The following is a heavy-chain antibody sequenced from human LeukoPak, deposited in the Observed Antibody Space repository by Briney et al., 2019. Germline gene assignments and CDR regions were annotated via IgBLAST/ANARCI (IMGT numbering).Heavy chain of an antibody. CDR1: GFTFDDYA. Sequence: PGGSLRLSCAASGFTFDDYAMHLVRQAPGKGLEWVSGISWNSGSIGYADSVKGRFTISRDNAKNSLYLQMNSLRAEDTALYYCAKDMSLGTTYYLDYWGQGTLVTVSS. J-gene: IGHJ4*02. V-gene: IGHV3-9*01. D-gene: IGHD7-27*01. CDR2: ISWNSGSI. CDR3: AKDMSLGTTYYLDY.